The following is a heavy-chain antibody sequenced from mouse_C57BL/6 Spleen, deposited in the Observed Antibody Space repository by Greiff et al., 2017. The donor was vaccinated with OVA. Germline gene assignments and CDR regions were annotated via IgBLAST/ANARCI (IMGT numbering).Heavy chain of an antibody. CDR2: IYPSDSEP. CDR3: ARGSCNSDSFDY. J-gene: IGHJ2*01. CDR1: GYTFTSYW. V-gene: IGHV1-61*01. D-gene: IGHD2-1*01. Sequence: QVQLQQPGAELVRPGSSVKLSCKASGYTFTSYWMDWVKQRPGHGLEWIGNIYPSDSEPHSNPKFKDKATLTVDKSSSTAYMPLSILTSDDSAFYFCARGSCNSDSFDYWGQGTTLTVSS.